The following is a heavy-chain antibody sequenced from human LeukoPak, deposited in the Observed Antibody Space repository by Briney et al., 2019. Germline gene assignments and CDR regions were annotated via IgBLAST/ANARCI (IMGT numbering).Heavy chain of an antibody. J-gene: IGHJ4*02. V-gene: IGHV3-48*04. CDR2: ISSSSSTI. D-gene: IGHD3-10*01. CDR1: GFTFSSYS. Sequence: GGSLRLSCAASGFTFSSYSMNWVRQAPGKGLEWVSYISSSSSTIYYADSVKGRFTISRDNAKNSLYLQMNSLRAEDTAVYYCARAGEGALRFWGQGTLVTVSS. CDR3: ARAGEGALRF.